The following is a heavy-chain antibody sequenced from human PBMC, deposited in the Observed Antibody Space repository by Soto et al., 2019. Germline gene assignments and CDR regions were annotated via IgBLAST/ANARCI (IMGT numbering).Heavy chain of an antibody. J-gene: IGHJ6*02. V-gene: IGHV3-33*08. Sequence: VQLVESGGGLVQPGGSLRLSCAASGFTFSSYGMHWVRQAPGKGLEWVAVIWYDGSNKYYADSVKGRFTISRDNSKNTLYLQMNSLRAEDTAVYYCARVKAAAGRRYYYGMDVWGQGTTVTVSS. D-gene: IGHD6-13*01. CDR3: ARVKAAAGRRYYYGMDV. CDR2: IWYDGSNK. CDR1: GFTFSSYG.